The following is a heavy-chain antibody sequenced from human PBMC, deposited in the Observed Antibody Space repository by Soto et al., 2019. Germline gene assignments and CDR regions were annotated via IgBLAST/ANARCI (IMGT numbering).Heavy chain of an antibody. J-gene: IGHJ4*02. V-gene: IGHV4-59*01. Sequence: SETLSLTCTVSGGSISSYYWSWIRQPPGKGLEWIGYIYYSGSTNYNPSLKSRVTISVDTSKNQFSLKLSSVTAADTAVYYCARFQGGPYGSGSYYEGDLIQKKYYFDYWGQGTLVTVSS. CDR3: ARFQGGPYGSGSYYEGDLIQKKYYFDY. CDR1: GGSISSYY. D-gene: IGHD3-10*01. CDR2: IYYSGST.